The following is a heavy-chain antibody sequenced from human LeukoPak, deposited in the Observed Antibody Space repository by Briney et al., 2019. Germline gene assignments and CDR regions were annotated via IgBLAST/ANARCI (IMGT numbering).Heavy chain of an antibody. V-gene: IGHV3-23*01. CDR3: AKHLYSGSYYYFDY. CDR1: GFTFSSYA. Sequence: PGGSLRLSCAASGFTFSSYAMSWVRQAPGKGLEWVSAISGSGGSTYYAASVKGRFTISRDNSKNTLYLQMNSLRAEDTAVYYCAKHLYSGSYYYFDYWGQGTLVTVSS. D-gene: IGHD1-26*01. CDR2: ISGSGGST. J-gene: IGHJ4*02.